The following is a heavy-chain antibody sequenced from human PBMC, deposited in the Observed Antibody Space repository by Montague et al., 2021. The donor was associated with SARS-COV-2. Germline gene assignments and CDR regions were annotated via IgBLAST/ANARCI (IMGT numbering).Heavy chain of an antibody. V-gene: IGHV3-23*01. CDR3: AKDLETSGWYTFFFDS. D-gene: IGHD6-19*01. J-gene: IGHJ4*02. CDR1: GFTFDNHA. Sequence: LRLSCAGSGFTFDNHAMSWVRQAPGKGLEWVAGISDGGTSTYYADSVKGRLIISRDNSKSTLYLQIHSLRAEDTAVYYCAKDLETSGWYTFFFDSWGQGTLVTVSS. CDR2: ISDGGTST.